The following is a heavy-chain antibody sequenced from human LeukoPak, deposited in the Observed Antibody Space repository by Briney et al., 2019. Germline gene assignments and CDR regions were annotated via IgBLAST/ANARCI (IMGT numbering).Heavy chain of an antibody. J-gene: IGHJ4*02. V-gene: IGHV4-59*01. Sequence: SETLSLTCTVSGGSINNYYWSWIRQPPGKGLEWIGYIYYSGSTNYNPSLKGRVTISVDTSKNQFSLKLYSVTAADTAVYYCSRWGHAHDYWGQGTLVTVSS. CDR3: SRWGHAHDY. CDR1: GGSINNYY. D-gene: IGHD3-16*01. CDR2: IYYSGST.